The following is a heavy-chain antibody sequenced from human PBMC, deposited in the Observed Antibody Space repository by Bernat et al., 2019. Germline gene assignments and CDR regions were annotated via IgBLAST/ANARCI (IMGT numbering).Heavy chain of an antibody. D-gene: IGHD3-9*01. CDR2: IKEDGSEK. Sequence: EVQLVESGGGLVQPGGSLRLSCAASGFTFSSYWMSWVRQAPGKGLEWVANIKEDGSEKYYVDSVKGRFTISRDNAKNSLYLKMNSLRGEETAVYYCARLTRRDPGDYWGQGTLVTVSS. CDR3: ARLTRRDPGDY. V-gene: IGHV3-7*04. J-gene: IGHJ4*02. CDR1: GFTFSSYW.